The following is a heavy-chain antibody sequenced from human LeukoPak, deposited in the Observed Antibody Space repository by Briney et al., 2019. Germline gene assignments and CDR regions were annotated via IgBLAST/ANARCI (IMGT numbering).Heavy chain of an antibody. CDR2: INPNSGGT. V-gene: IGHV1-2*02. CDR1: GYTFTGYY. Sequence: VKVSCKASGYTFTGYYMHWVRQAPGQGLEWMGWINPNSGGTNYAQKFQGRVTMTRDTFISTACMELSRLRSDDTAVYYCARGINYDFWSGYYFDYWGQGTLVTVSS. J-gene: IGHJ4*02. CDR3: ARGINYDFWSGYYFDY. D-gene: IGHD3-3*01.